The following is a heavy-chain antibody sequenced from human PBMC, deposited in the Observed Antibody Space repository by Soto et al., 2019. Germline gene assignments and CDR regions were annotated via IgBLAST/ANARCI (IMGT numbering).Heavy chain of an antibody. CDR3: TRSADCSITTCSFPSRFHRRGYYYYYGMDV. J-gene: IGHJ6*02. D-gene: IGHD2-2*01. Sequence: QVRLVQSAAEVKKPGASVKVSCKASGYTFTSYGISWVRQAPGQGLEWMGWISGYNGNTNLAQKLQGRVTMTTDTPTSTAFMELRSLRSDDTAVSYCTRSADCSITTCSFPSRFHRRGYYYYYGMDVWGQGTTVTVSS. CDR2: ISGYNGNT. V-gene: IGHV1-18*01. CDR1: GYTFTSYG.